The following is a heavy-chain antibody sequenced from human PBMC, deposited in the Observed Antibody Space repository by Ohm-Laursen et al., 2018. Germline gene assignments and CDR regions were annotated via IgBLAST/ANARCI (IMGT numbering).Heavy chain of an antibody. Sequence: SLRLSCAAFGFTFSDYYMSWIRQAPGKGLEWVSYISSSGSTIYYADSVKGRFTISRDNAKNSLYLQMNSLRAEDTAVYYCARDINYYDSSGLPDYWGQGTLVTVSS. CDR3: ARDINYYDSSGLPDY. CDR2: ISSSGSTI. CDR1: GFTFSDYY. J-gene: IGHJ4*02. V-gene: IGHV3-11*01. D-gene: IGHD3-22*01.